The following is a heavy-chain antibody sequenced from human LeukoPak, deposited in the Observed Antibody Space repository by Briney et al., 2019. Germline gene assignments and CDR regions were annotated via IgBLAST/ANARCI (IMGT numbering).Heavy chain of an antibody. CDR1: GYSFSNYW. D-gene: IGHD4/OR15-4a*01. Sequence: GESLKISCQGSGYSFSNYWIGWVRQMPGKGLEWVGIIYPDDSDTRYSPSFQDQVTISADKSISTAYLQWSSLKRHDPASLYCAGHSPFADYFIDLGAQGTLVTVSS. CDR3: AGHSPFADYFIDL. CDR2: IYPDDSDT. J-gene: IGHJ5*02. V-gene: IGHV5-51*01.